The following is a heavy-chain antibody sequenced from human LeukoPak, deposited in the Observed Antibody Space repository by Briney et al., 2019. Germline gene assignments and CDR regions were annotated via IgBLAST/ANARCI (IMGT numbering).Heavy chain of an antibody. CDR3: ARDQPTYYDFWSGYYNHMDV. V-gene: IGHV3-74*01. J-gene: IGHJ6*03. CDR2: INSDGSST. CDR1: GYTFSSYW. D-gene: IGHD3-3*01. Sequence: GGSLRLSCAASGYTFSSYWMYWVLQAPGKGLVWVSRINSDGSSTSYADSVKGRFTISRDNAKNTLYLHMNSLRAEDTAVYYCARDQPTYYDFWSGYYNHMDVWGKGTTVTVSS.